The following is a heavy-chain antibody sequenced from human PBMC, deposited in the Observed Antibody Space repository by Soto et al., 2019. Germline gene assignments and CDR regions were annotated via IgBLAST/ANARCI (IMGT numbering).Heavy chain of an antibody. CDR1: GFTLSNYA. J-gene: IGHJ4*02. CDR2: ISVSGDST. CDR3: AKGGSLTGYFTYDY. V-gene: IGHV3-23*01. D-gene: IGHD3-9*01. Sequence: EVQLLESGGGLVQPGGSLRLSCATSGFTLSNYAMNWVRQSPGKRLEWVSSISVSGDSTYYPESVKGRFTVSRDNSKNTLYLQIDSLRAEDTAVYYCAKGGSLTGYFTYDYWGQGALVTVSS.